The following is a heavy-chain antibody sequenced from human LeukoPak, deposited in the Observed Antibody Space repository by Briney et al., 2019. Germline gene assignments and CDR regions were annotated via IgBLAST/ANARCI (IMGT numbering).Heavy chain of an antibody. CDR3: ARLRSGSSGAFDF. Sequence: SETLSLTCAVSGGSISSSNWWSWVRQPPGKGLEWIGEIYHSGSTNYNPSLKSRVTISVDTSKNQFSLKLSSVTAADTAVYYCARLRSGSSGAFDFWGQGTVVTVSS. CDR2: IYHSGST. V-gene: IGHV4-4*02. CDR1: GGSISSSNW. D-gene: IGHD6-25*01. J-gene: IGHJ3*01.